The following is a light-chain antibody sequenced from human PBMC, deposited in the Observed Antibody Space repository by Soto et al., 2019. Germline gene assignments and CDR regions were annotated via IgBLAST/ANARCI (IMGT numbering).Light chain of an antibody. J-gene: IGKJ1*01. Sequence: EIVLTQSPGTLSFSPGERATLSCRASEPVSTSFLAWYQQKRGQPPRLLIYGASTRATGVPDRFSGSGSGTDFTLTISELDPEDFAVYYCQVYHWSLTWTFGPGTKVDI. V-gene: IGKV3-20*01. CDR3: QVYHWSLTWT. CDR1: EPVSTSF. CDR2: GAS.